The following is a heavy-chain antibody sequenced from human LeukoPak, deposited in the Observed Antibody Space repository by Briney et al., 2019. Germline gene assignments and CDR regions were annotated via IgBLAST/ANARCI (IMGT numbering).Heavy chain of an antibody. V-gene: IGHV1-2*02. CDR1: GYTFTGYY. CDR3: ARDYNDGYSSGWYRIDP. Sequence: ASVKVSCKASGYTFTGYYMHWVRQAPGQGLEWMGWINPNSGGTNYAQNFQGRVTMTRDTSISTAYMELSRLTSDDTAVYYCARDYNDGYSSGWYRIDPWGQGSLVTVSS. CDR2: INPNSGGT. D-gene: IGHD6-19*01. J-gene: IGHJ5*02.